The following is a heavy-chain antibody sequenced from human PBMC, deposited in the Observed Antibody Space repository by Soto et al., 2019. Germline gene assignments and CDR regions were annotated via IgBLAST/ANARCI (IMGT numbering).Heavy chain of an antibody. J-gene: IGHJ4*02. V-gene: IGHV4-34*01. CDR1: GGSFSDFY. CDR2: INHSGST. D-gene: IGHD3-10*01. Sequence: QVLLQQWGAGLLKPSETLSLTCAVYGGSFSDFYWTWIRQPPGKGLEWIGEINHSGSTNYTPSLKSRVTISVDTSKSQFSLKLSSVTAADTAVYYCARGDLGGRGNDFWGQGTLVTVSS. CDR3: ARGDLGGRGNDF.